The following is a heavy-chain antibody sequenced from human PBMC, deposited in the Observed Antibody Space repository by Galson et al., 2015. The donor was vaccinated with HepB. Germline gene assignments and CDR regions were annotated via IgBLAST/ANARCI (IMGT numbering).Heavy chain of an antibody. Sequence: SLRLSCAVSGFSLSSYEMSWVRQAPGKGLEWLAYISTGGHNMYYADSVKGRFTISRDNAKNSLYLQMNSLRAEDTAVYFCVRDGIYCRDVLCRPYWGQGTLVTVSS. CDR2: ISTGGHNM. CDR3: VRDGIYCRDVLCRPY. D-gene: IGHD2-15*01. J-gene: IGHJ4*02. CDR1: GFSLSSYE. V-gene: IGHV3-48*03.